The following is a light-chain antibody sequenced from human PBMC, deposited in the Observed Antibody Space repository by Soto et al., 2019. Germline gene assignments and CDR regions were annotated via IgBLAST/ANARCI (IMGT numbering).Light chain of an antibody. CDR3: NSYAGSNNFVV. CDR2: EVS. V-gene: IGLV2-8*01. Sequence: QSALTQPPSASGSPGQSVTISCTGTSSDVGGYNFVSWYQQHPGKAPKLMIYEVSKRPSGVPDRFSGSKSGNTASLTVSGRQAEDEADYYCNSYAGSNNFVVFGGGTKLTVL. CDR1: SSDVGGYNF. J-gene: IGLJ2*01.